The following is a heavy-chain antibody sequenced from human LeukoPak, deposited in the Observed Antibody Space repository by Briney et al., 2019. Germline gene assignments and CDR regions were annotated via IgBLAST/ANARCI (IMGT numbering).Heavy chain of an antibody. J-gene: IGHJ2*01. Sequence: SETLSLTCTVSGGSISSGDYYWRWIRQPPGKGLEWIGYIYYSGSTYYNPSLKSRVTISVDTSKNQFSLKLSSVTAADTAVYYCARGGGYCSSTSCSPSWYFDLWGRGTLVTVSS. CDR3: ARGGGYCSSTSCSPSWYFDL. D-gene: IGHD2-2*01. CDR1: GGSISSGDYY. V-gene: IGHV4-30-4*01. CDR2: IYYSGST.